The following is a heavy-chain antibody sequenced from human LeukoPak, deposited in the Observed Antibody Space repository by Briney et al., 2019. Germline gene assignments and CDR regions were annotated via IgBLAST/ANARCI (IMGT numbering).Heavy chain of an antibody. CDR3: ARDRVGATTNFDY. J-gene: IGHJ4*02. CDR2: ISGSGGST. D-gene: IGHD1-26*01. V-gene: IGHV3-23*01. CDR1: GFTFTNYA. Sequence: GGSLRLSCVDSGFTFTNYAMTWVRQAPGKGLEWVSAISGSGGSTYYADSVKGRFTISRDNSKNTLYLQMNSLRAEDTAVYYCARDRVGATTNFDYWGQGTLVTVSS.